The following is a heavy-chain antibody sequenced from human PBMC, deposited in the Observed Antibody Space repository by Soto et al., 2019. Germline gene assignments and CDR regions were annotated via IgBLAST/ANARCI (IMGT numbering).Heavy chain of an antibody. D-gene: IGHD4-17*01. Sequence: QVQLEESGGGVVQPGRSLRLSCEASGFTFNTYSMHWVRQPPGKGLEWLAVIWYDGTQNYYADSVKGRFIISRDNSKKTVYLEMNSLRAEDTSVYYCARAGGTTVTGLWHFDSWGQGTLVTVSS. CDR2: IWYDGTQN. CDR1: GFTFNTYS. CDR3: ARAGGTTVTGLWHFDS. V-gene: IGHV3-33*01. J-gene: IGHJ4*02.